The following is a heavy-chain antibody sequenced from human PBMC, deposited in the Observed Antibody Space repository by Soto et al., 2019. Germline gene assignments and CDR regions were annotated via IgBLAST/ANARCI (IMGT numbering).Heavy chain of an antibody. CDR1: GFTFSSYG. V-gene: IGHV3-30*03. J-gene: IGHJ4*02. Sequence: QVQLVESGGGVVQPGRSLRLSCVASGFTFSSYGMHWVRQAPGKGLEWVAIISYDGSNTYYADSVKGRFTISRDNSKNTLYLQMNSLRAEDTSVYYSATEGGLSGSYYISSSYYFDYWGQGTLVTVSS. CDR2: ISYDGSNT. D-gene: IGHD1-26*01. CDR3: ATEGGLSGSYYISSSYYFDY.